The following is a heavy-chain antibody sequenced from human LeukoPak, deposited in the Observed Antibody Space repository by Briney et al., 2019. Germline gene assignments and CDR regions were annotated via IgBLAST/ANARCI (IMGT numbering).Heavy chain of an antibody. CDR2: INAYNGKT. J-gene: IGHJ6*03. Sequence: ASVKVSCKASGYTFTSYGISWVRQAPGQGLEWMGWINAYNGKTNYAQKLQGRVTMTTDTTTREASMGHRSLRSDDTAVYYCARVGLPLYYYHMDVWGKGTTVTVSS. CDR1: GYTFTSYG. V-gene: IGHV1-18*01. CDR3: ARVGLPLYYYHMDV.